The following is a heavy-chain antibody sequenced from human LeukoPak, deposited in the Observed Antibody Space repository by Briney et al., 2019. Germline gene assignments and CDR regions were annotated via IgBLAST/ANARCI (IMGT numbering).Heavy chain of an antibody. D-gene: IGHD6-19*01. CDR3: ASVASDSSGWYHFDY. CDR1: GFTFSSYW. J-gene: IGHJ4*02. V-gene: IGHV3-74*01. CDR2: INSGGSST. Sequence: GGSLRLSCAASGFTFSSYWMHWVRQPPGKGLVWVSRINSGGSSTSYADSVKGRFATSRDNAKSTLYLQMNSLRAEDTAVYYCASVASDSSGWYHFDYWGQGTLVTVSS.